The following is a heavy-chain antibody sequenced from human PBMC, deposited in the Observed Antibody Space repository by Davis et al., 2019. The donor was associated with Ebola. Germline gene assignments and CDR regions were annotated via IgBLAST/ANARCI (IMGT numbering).Heavy chain of an antibody. CDR1: GFTFSSYS. CDR2: ISSSSSTI. V-gene: IGHV3-48*04. D-gene: IGHD6-19*01. CDR3: ARGSSGWYVGPDY. Sequence: GESLKISCAASGFTFSSYSMNWVRQAPGKVLEWVSYISSSSSTIYYADSVKGRFTISRDNAKNSLYLQMNSLRAEDTAMYYCARGSSGWYVGPDYWGQGTLVTVSS. J-gene: IGHJ4*02.